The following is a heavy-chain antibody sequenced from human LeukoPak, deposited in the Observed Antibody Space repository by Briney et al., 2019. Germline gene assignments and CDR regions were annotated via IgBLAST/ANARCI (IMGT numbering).Heavy chain of an antibody. D-gene: IGHD3-3*01. J-gene: IGHJ4*02. V-gene: IGHV1-69*13. CDR2: IIPIFGTA. Sequence: SVKVSCKASGGTFSSYAISWVRQAPGQGLEWMGGIIPIFGTANYAQKFQGRVTITADESTSTAYMELSSLRSEDTAVYYCARDGGTYYEFWSGYSDYWGQGTLVTVSS. CDR3: ARDGGTYYEFWSGYSDY. CDR1: GGTFSSYA.